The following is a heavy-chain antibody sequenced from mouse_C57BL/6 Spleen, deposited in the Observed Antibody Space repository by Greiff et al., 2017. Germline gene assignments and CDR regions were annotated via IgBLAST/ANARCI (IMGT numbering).Heavy chain of an antibody. CDR3: RTTVVATGYFDY. J-gene: IGHJ2*01. Sequence: VNLVESGAELVRPGASVTLSCKASGYTFTDYEMHWVKQTPVHGLEWIGAIDPETGGTAYNQKFKGKAILTADKSSSTAYMELRSLTSEDSAFYYCRTTVVATGYFDYWGQGTTLTVSS. CDR2: IDPETGGT. D-gene: IGHD1-1*01. V-gene: IGHV1-15*01. CDR1: GYTFTDYE.